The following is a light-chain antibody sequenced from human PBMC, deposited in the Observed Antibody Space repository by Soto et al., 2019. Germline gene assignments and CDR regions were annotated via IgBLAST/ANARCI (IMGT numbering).Light chain of an antibody. CDR3: SSYTSSSTPPYV. Sequence: QSVLTQPASVSGSPGQSITISCTGTSSDVGGYNYVSWYQQHPGKAPKLMIYEVSNRPSGVSNRFSGSKSGNTASLTISGLQAEDEADYYCSSYTSSSTPPYVSGTGTKLTVL. CDR1: SSDVGGYNY. V-gene: IGLV2-14*01. J-gene: IGLJ1*01. CDR2: EVS.